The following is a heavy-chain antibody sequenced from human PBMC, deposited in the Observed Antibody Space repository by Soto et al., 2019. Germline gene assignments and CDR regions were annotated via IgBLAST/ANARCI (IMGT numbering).Heavy chain of an antibody. CDR3: ARLPVDTITSLDY. CDR2: INRDGSSI. V-gene: IGHV3-74*01. D-gene: IGHD3-3*01. Sequence: EVQLVESGGDLVQPGGFLRLSCATSGFTFSRYWMHWVRQVPGKGLVWVSRINRDGSSISYSDSVKGRFTISRDNDKNTLYLQMNSLRVEDTAVYYCARLPVDTITSLDYWGQGTLVTVSS. CDR1: GFTFSRYW. J-gene: IGHJ4*02.